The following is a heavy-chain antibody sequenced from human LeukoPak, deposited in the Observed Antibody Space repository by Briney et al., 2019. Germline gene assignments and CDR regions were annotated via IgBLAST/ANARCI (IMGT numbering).Heavy chain of an antibody. CDR1: GFTFSDYY. Sequence: GGSLRLSCAASGFTFSDYYMSWIRQAPGKGLEGVSYISSSGSTIYYTDSVKGRFTISRDNAKNSLYLQMNSLRAEDTAVYYCARDPSPVGGWVVVAYYFDYWGQGTLVTVSS. D-gene: IGHD3-22*01. CDR3: ARDPSPVGGWVVVAYYFDY. V-gene: IGHV3-11*04. J-gene: IGHJ4*02. CDR2: ISSSGSTI.